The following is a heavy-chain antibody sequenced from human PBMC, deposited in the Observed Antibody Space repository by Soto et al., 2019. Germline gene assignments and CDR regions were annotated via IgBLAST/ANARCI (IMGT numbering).Heavy chain of an antibody. D-gene: IGHD4-17*01. CDR3: AKGTLATVTTPADP. CDR1: GFRLSDYA. J-gene: IGHJ5*02. Sequence: GGSLRLSCADAGFRLSDYALNWVRQAPGKGLEWVSHISSASTYIYYADSVKGRFTISRDNSKNTLYLQMNSLRAEDTAVYYCAKGTLATVTTPADPWGQGTLVTVSS. CDR2: ISSASTYI. V-gene: IGHV3-21*01.